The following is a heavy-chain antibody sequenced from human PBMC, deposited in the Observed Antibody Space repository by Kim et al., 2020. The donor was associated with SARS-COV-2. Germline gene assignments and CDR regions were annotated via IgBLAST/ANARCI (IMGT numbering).Heavy chain of an antibody. J-gene: IGHJ4*02. CDR1: GFTFRGYE. D-gene: IGHD3-3*01. V-gene: IGHV3-48*03. CDR2: ISSSGSTI. CDR3: ARARARIAIFGVVPPGFDY. Sequence: GGSLRLSCAASGFTFRGYEMNWVRQAPGKGLEWVSFISSSGSTIYYADSVKGRFTISRDNAKNSLYLQMNSLRAEDTAVYCCARARARIAIFGVVPPGFDYWGQGTLVTVSS.